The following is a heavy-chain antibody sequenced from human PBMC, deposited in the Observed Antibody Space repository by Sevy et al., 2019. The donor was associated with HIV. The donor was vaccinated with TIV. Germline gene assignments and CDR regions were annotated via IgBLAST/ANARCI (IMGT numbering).Heavy chain of an antibody. CDR1: GFTFSTST. J-gene: IGHJ4*02. D-gene: IGHD2-15*01. Sequence: GGSLRLCCAASGFTFSTSTMNWVRQAPGKGLEWVSLMTSSGSYILYADSVKGRFTISRDNAKNSVFLQMNSLRVEDTAVYYCVRDGWNYWGQGTLLTVSS. CDR2: MTSSGSYI. CDR3: VRDGWNY. V-gene: IGHV3-21*01.